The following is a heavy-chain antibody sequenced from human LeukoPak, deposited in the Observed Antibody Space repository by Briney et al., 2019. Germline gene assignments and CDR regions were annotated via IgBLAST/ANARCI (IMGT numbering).Heavy chain of an antibody. CDR3: VKDRGNHTTDY. J-gene: IGHJ4*02. Sequence: PSETLSLTCTVSGDSISSNNCFWDWIRQPPGKGLEWIGSMCYSGATYYNPPLKSRVTMSVDTSKKQFSLKLSSVTAADTAVYYCVKDRGNHTTDYWGQGTLVTVSS. D-gene: IGHD1-14*01. V-gene: IGHV4-39*07. CDR2: MCYSGAT. CDR1: GDSISSNNCF.